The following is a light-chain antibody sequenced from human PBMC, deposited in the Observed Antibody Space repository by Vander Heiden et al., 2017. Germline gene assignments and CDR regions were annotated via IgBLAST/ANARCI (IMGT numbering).Light chain of an antibody. V-gene: IGLV3-1*01. CDR1: KLGNKY. Sequence: SYELTQPPLVSVSPGQSASITCSGDKLGNKYACWYQHKPGRSTVLVIYQDNKRPSGIPERFSGSNSGNTATLTISGTQAMDEADYYSQAWDSNTGVFGGGTKLTVL. CDR2: QDN. J-gene: IGLJ2*01. CDR3: QAWDSNTGV.